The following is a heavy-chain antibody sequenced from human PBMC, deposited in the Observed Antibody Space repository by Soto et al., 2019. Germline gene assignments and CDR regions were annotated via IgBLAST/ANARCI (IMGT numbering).Heavy chain of an antibody. CDR3: AKEVGYSSGWSEFDY. J-gene: IGHJ4*02. Sequence: EVQLLESGGGLVRPGGSLRLSCAASGFTFSSYAMSWVRQAPGKGLEWVSAISGSGRSTYYADSVKGRFTISRDNSKNTLYLQMNSLRAEDTAVYYCAKEVGYSSGWSEFDYWGQGTLVTVSS. D-gene: IGHD6-19*01. V-gene: IGHV3-23*01. CDR1: GFTFSSYA. CDR2: ISGSGRST.